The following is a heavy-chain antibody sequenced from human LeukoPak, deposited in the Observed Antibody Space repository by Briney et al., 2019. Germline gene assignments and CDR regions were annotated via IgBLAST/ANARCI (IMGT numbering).Heavy chain of an antibody. V-gene: IGHV3-21*01. CDR3: APGGYGSGSYYFQH. Sequence: GGSLRLSCAASGFTFSSYSMNWVRQAPGKGLEWVSSISSSSSYIYYADSLMGRFTISRDNAKNSLYLQMNSLRAEDTAVYYCAPGGYGSGSYYFQHWGQGTLVTVSS. J-gene: IGHJ1*01. CDR2: ISSSSSYI. D-gene: IGHD3-10*01. CDR1: GFTFSSYS.